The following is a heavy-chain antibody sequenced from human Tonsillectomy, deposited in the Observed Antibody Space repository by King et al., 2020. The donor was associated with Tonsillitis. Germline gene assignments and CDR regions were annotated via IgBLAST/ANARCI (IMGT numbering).Heavy chain of an antibody. CDR3: ARSRDSSGSDY. CDR1: GGSIISGGYY. J-gene: IGHJ4*02. V-gene: IGHV4-31*03. CDR2: NYYCGRT. Sequence: QLQESGPGLVKPSQTLSLPCTFSGGSIISGGYYWCWILQHPGTGLEWIGYNYYCGRTYYNPSLNSRVTISVDTSKNQSSLKLSSVTAADTAVYYCARSRDSSGSDYWGQGTLVTVSS. D-gene: IGHD3-22*01.